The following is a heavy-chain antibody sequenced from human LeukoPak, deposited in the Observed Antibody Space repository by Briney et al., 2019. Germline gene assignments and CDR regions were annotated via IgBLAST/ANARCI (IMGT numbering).Heavy chain of an antibody. CDR2: IYYSGST. V-gene: IGHV4-31*03. J-gene: IGHJ3*02. CDR1: GGSISSGGYY. D-gene: IGHD2-15*01. CDR3: ARLFCSGGSCYSGESHAFDI. Sequence: PSQPLSLTCTVSGGSISSGGYYWSWIRQHPGKGLEWLGYIYYSGSTYYNPSLKSRVTISVDTSENQFSLRLSSVTAADTAVYYCARLFCSGGSCYSGESHAFDIWGQGTMVTVSS.